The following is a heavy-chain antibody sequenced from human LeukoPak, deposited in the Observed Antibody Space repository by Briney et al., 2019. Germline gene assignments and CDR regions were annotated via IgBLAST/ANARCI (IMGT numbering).Heavy chain of an antibody. Sequence: ASVKVSCKASGYTFTSYGISWVRQAPGQGLEWMGWISAYNGNTNYAQKLQGRVTMTTDTPTSTAYMELRSLRSDDTAVYYCARDLEYYDSSGYYHTFDYWGQGTLVTVSS. CDR1: GYTFTSYG. V-gene: IGHV1-18*01. CDR2: ISAYNGNT. J-gene: IGHJ4*02. D-gene: IGHD3-22*01. CDR3: ARDLEYYDSSGYYHTFDY.